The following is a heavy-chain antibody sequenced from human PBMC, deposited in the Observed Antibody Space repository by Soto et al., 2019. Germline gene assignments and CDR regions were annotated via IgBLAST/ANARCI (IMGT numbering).Heavy chain of an antibody. CDR1: GGTFSSYA. D-gene: IGHD2-21*02. CDR2: IIPIFGTA. V-gene: IGHV1-69*12. Sequence: QVQLVQSGAEVKKPGSSVKVSCKASGGTFSSYAISWVRQAPGQGLEWMGGIIPIFGTANYAQKFQGRVTITADESTSTAYMELSSLRSEDTAVYYCARESMVVTHHYYYGMDVWGQGTTVTVSS. J-gene: IGHJ6*02. CDR3: ARESMVVTHHYYYGMDV.